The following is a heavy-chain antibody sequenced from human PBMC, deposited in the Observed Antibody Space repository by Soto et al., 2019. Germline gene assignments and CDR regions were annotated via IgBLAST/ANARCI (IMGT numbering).Heavy chain of an antibody. Sequence: QVQLQESGPGLVKPSETLSLTCTVSAGSVSTEHWSWIRQPPGKGLEWIGCFSYRGSTYYNPSLKRRRTLSVAPSKNQFSLELSSVPAADPAVYFCATYFVGAGGRGYWGQGTLVTVSS. V-gene: IGHV4-59*02. CDR1: AGSVSTEH. CDR3: ATYFVGAGGRGY. D-gene: IGHD3-9*01. J-gene: IGHJ4*02. CDR2: FSYRGST.